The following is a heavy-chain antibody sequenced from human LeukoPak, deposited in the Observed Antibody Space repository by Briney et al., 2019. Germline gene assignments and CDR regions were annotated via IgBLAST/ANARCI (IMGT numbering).Heavy chain of an antibody. CDR1: GYTFTGYY. J-gene: IGHJ4*02. D-gene: IGHD6-13*01. CDR2: INPNSGGT. Sequence: ASVKVSCKASGYTFTGYYMHWVRQAPGQGLEWMGWINPNSGGTNYAQKFQGWVTMTRDTSTSTAYMELSRLRSDDTAVYYCARDPTSSRGELDYWGQGTLVTVSS. CDR3: ARDPTSSRGELDY. V-gene: IGHV1-2*04.